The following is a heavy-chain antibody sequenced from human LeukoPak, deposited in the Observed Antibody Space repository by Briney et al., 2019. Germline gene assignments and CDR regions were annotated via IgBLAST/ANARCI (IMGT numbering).Heavy chain of an antibody. CDR1: GFTFSSYS. CDR2: ISYDGSNK. D-gene: IGHD3-22*01. J-gene: IGHJ4*02. CDR3: ARDPSSHYYDSSGYSYFDY. V-gene: IGHV3-30*03. Sequence: PGGSLRLSCAASGFTFSSYSMNWVRQAPGKGLEWVAVISYDGSNKYYADSVKGRFTISRDNSKNTLYLQMNSLRAEDTAVYYCARDPSSHYYDSSGYSYFDYWGQGTLVTVSS.